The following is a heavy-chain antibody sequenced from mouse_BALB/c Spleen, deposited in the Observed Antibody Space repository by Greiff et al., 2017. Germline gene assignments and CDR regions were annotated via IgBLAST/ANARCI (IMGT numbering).Heavy chain of an antibody. D-gene: IGHD2-1*01. Sequence: EVKLVESGGGLVKPGGSLKLSCAASGFTFSSSAMSWVRQTPEKRLEWVASISSGGSTYYPDSVKGRFTISRDNARNILYLQMSSLRSEDTAMYYCARSFGNYDAMDYWGQGTSVTVSS. J-gene: IGHJ4*01. CDR3: ARSFGNYDAMDY. CDR1: GFTFSSSA. V-gene: IGHV5-6-5*01. CDR2: ISSGGST.